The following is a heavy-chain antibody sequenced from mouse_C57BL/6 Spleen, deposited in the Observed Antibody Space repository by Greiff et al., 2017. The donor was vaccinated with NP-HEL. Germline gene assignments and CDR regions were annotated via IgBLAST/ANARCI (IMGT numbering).Heavy chain of an antibody. Sequence: DVMLVESGGGLVKPGGSLKLSCAASGFTFSSYAMSWVRQTPEKRLEWVATISDGGSYTYYPDNVKGRFTISRDNAKNNLYLQMSHLKSEDTAMYYCARASYYYGSSYWYFDVWGTGTTVTVSS. CDR1: GFTFSSYA. V-gene: IGHV5-4*03. J-gene: IGHJ1*03. D-gene: IGHD1-1*01. CDR2: ISDGGSYT. CDR3: ARASYYYGSSYWYFDV.